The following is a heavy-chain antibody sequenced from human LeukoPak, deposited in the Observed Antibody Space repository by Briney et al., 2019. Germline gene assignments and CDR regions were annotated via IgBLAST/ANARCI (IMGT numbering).Heavy chain of an antibody. CDR2: IYSDGST. J-gene: IGHJ4*02. CDR1: GFTFSSTY. D-gene: IGHD3-3*02. V-gene: IGHV3-53*01. Sequence: PGGSLRLSCAASGFTFSSTYMSWVRQAPGKGLEWVSLIYSDGSTFYADSVKGRFTISRDNSKNTLYLQMSSLRAEDTAVYYCARDSSSFPNYFDYWGQGTLVTVSS. CDR3: ARDSSSFPNYFDY.